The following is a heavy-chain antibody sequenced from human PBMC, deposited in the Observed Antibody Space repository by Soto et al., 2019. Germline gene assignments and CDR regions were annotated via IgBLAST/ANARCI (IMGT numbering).Heavy chain of an antibody. CDR1: GYTFTNYG. D-gene: IGHD4-17*01. J-gene: IGHJ4*02. CDR3: GGGGGGDYAFEY. V-gene: IGHV1-18*01. CDR2: INAYNGNT. Sequence: QVQLMQSGAEVKKPGASVKVSCKASGYTFTNYGFSWVRQAPGQGLEWMGWINAYNGNTNYAQKFQGRVTVTTDTSTSTANMELRSLRSDDTAVYYWGGGGGGDYAFEYWGRGTLVTVSS.